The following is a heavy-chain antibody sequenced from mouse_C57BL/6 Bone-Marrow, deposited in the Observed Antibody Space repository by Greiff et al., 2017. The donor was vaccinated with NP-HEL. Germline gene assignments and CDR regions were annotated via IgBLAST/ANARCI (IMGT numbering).Heavy chain of an antibody. D-gene: IGHD1-1*01. V-gene: IGHV5-4*03. CDR3: ARNYGSIWYFDV. CDR1: GFTFSSYA. CDR2: ISDGGSYT. Sequence: EVMLVESGGGLVKPGGSLKLSCAASGFTFSSYAMSWVRQTPEKRLEWVATISDGGSYTYYPDNVKGRFTISRDNAKNNLYLQMSHLTSEDTAMYYCARNYGSIWYFDVWGTGTTVTVSS. J-gene: IGHJ1*03.